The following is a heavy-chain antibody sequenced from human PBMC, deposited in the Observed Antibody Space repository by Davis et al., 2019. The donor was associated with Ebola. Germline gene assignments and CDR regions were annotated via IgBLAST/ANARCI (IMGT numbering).Heavy chain of an antibody. D-gene: IGHD3-9*01. V-gene: IGHV3-23*01. J-gene: IGHJ4*02. CDR2: ISYSGGST. Sequence: PSESLSLSCAASGFTFTTYALSWVRQAPGQGLEWVSTISYSGGSTYYADSVKGRFTISRDNSKNTLYLQMNSLRAEDTAVYYCAKGRYFEELEIDSWGQGTLVTVSS. CDR3: AKGRYFEELEIDS. CDR1: GFTFTTYA.